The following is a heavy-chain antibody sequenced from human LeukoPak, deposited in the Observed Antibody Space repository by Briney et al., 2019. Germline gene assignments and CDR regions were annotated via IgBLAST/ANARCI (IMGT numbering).Heavy chain of an antibody. V-gene: IGHV3-23*01. CDR2: ISGSGGST. CDR1: GFTFSSYA. D-gene: IGHD4-17*01. CDR3: AKDGSGDYVGGNY. Sequence: GGSLRLSCAASGFTFSSYAMSWVRQAPGKGLEWVSAISGSGGSTYYADSVKGRFTISRDNSKNTLYLQMNSLRAEDPAVYYCAKDGSGDYVGGNYWGQGTLVTVSS. J-gene: IGHJ4*02.